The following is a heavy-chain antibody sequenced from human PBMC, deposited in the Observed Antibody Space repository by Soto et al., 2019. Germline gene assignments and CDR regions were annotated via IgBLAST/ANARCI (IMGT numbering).Heavy chain of an antibody. V-gene: IGHV1-69*01. CDR3: ARNRHRLLWFGESNTPPRWFDP. J-gene: IGHJ5*02. CDR2: IIPIFGTA. CDR1: GGTFRSYA. D-gene: IGHD3-10*01. Sequence: QVQLVQSGAEVKKPGSSVKVSCKASGGTFRSYAISWVRQAPGQGREWMGGIIPIFGTANSAQKFQGRVTITADESTSTAYMELSSLRSEDTAVYYCARNRHRLLWFGESNTPPRWFDPWGQGTLVTVSS.